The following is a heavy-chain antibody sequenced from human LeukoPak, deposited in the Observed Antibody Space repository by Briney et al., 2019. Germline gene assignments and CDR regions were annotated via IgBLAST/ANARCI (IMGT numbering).Heavy chain of an antibody. CDR2: IKQDGSEK. V-gene: IGHV3-7*01. J-gene: IGHJ3*02. CDR3: ARHYSGYYLGAFDI. Sequence: PGGSLRLSCAASGFTFSSYWMSWVRQAPGKGLEWVANIKQDGSEKYFVDSVKGRFTISRGNAKNSLDLQMNSLRAEDTAVYYCARHYSGYYLGAFDIWGQGTMVTVSS. D-gene: IGHD3-22*01. CDR1: GFTFSSYW.